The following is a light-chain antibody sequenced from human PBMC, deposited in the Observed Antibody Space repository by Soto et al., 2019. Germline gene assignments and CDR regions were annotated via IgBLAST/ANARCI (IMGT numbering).Light chain of an antibody. J-gene: IGKJ4*01. CDR3: QQYGSSPRT. CDR2: GAS. V-gene: IGKV3-20*01. CDR1: QSVSSSY. Sequence: EIVLTQSPGTLSLSPGERATNSCRASQSVSSSYLAWYQQKPGQAPRLLIYGASSRATVIPDRFSGSGSGTDFTLTISRLEPEDFAVYYCQQYGSSPRTFGGGTKVDIK.